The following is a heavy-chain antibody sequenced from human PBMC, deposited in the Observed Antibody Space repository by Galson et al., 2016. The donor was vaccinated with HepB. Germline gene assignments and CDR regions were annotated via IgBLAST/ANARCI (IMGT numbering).Heavy chain of an antibody. CDR2: ISGRGGRT. D-gene: IGHD5-18*01. CDR1: GFTFSNYA. V-gene: IGHV3-23*01. J-gene: IGHJ3*02. CDR3: AKDVDTAMVPDAFDI. Sequence: SLRLSCAASGFTFSNYAMSWVRQAPGKGLEWVSGISGRGGRTYYADSVKGRFTLSRDNSKDTLYLQMNSLRAEDTAVYYCAKDVDTAMVPDAFDIWGQGATVTVSS.